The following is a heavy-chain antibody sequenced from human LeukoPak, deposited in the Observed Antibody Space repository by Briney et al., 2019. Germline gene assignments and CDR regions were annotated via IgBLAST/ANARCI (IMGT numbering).Heavy chain of an antibody. V-gene: IGHV3-23*01. CDR3: AKDRSIGSYYTFDH. J-gene: IGHJ4*02. Sequence: GGSLRLSCAASGFTFTHYGMTWVRQAPGKGLEWVSSISASAAMTYYADSVKGRFTVSRDNSNNRLYLQMSGLTAADTAVYYCAKDRSIGSYYTFDHWGQGTLVTVSS. D-gene: IGHD1-26*01. CDR2: ISASAAMT. CDR1: GFTFTHYG.